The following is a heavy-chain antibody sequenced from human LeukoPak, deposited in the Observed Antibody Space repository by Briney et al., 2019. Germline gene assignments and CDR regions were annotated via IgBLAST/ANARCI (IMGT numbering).Heavy chain of an antibody. CDR3: AKDPVVVPAALHFDY. CDR2: ISGSGGST. V-gene: IGHV3-23*01. Sequence: PGGSLRLSCAVSGFTASIYYMTWVRQAPGKGLEWVSAISGSGGSTYYADSVKGRFTISRDNSKNTLYLQMNSLRAEDTAVYYCAKDPVVVPAALHFDYWGQGTLVTVSS. J-gene: IGHJ4*02. D-gene: IGHD2-2*02. CDR1: GFTASIYY.